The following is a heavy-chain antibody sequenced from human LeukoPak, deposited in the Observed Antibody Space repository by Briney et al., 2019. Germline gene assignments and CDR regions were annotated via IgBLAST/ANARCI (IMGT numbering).Heavy chain of an antibody. D-gene: IGHD2-2*01. CDR1: GYTFTSHG. J-gene: IGHJ5*02. Sequence: GASVKVSCKASGYTFTSHGISWVRQAPGQGLEWMGWISAYNGNTNYAQKLQGRVTMTTDTSTSTAYMELRSLRSDDTAVYYCAGGYCSSTSCYPFEPWGQGTLVTVSS. CDR2: ISAYNGNT. V-gene: IGHV1-18*01. CDR3: AGGYCSSTSCYPFEP.